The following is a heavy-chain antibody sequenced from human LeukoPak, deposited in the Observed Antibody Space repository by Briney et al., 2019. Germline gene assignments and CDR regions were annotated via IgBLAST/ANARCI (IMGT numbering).Heavy chain of an antibody. Sequence: SETLSLTCTVSAGSISSSRYYWGWIRQPPGKGLEWIGTIYYSGNTYHNPSLKSRVTISVDTSKNQFSLKLSSVTPADTAVYYCARHWVYSSSHFDYWVQGTLVTVSS. J-gene: IGHJ4*02. CDR1: AGSISSSRYY. CDR2: IYYSGNT. D-gene: IGHD6-6*01. V-gene: IGHV4-39*01. CDR3: ARHWVYSSSHFDY.